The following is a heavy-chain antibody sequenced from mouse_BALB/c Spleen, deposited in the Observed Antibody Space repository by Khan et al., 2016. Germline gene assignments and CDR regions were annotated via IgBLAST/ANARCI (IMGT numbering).Heavy chain of an antibody. V-gene: IGHV3-2*02. CDR2: ISYSGST. Sequence: EVELVESGPGLVKPSQSLSLTCTVTGYSITSDYAWNWIRQFPGNKLEWMGYISYSGSTSYYPSLKSRISITRDTSTHQFFLQLNSVTTEDTATSYCARSEDGYLYDLDYWGQGTTRTVSS. D-gene: IGHD2-3*01. CDR1: GYSITSDYA. CDR3: ARSEDGYLYDLDY. J-gene: IGHJ2*01.